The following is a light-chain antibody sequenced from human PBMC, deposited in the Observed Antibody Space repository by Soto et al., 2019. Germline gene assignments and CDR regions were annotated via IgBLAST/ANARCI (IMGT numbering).Light chain of an antibody. J-gene: IGLJ3*02. CDR1: SSNIGRNT. CDR3: APWEDTLRGFL. V-gene: IGLV1-44*01. CDR2: RNS. Sequence: QSGLTQPPSASGTPGQRIIISCSGSSSNIGRNTVNWYQHLPGRAPKVLIYRNSHRPSGVPDRFSGSQSGSSASLAISGLKFEDEADYSGAPWEDTLRGFLFGEGTKLTV.